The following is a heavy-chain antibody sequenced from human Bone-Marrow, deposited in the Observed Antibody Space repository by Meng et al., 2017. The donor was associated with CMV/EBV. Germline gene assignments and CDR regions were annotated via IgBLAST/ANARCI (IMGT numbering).Heavy chain of an antibody. J-gene: IGHJ5*02. D-gene: IGHD3-22*01. Sequence: TFSSYAMSWVRQAPGKGLEWIGSIYYSGSTYYNPSLKSRVTISVDTSKNQFSLKLSSVTAADTAVYYCARDLNTPYYYDSSGYYPRNRSKGGYNWFDPWGQGTLVTVSS. CDR3: ARDLNTPYYYDSSGYYPRNRSKGGYNWFDP. V-gene: IGHV4-39*07. CDR1: TFSSYA. CDR2: IYYSGST.